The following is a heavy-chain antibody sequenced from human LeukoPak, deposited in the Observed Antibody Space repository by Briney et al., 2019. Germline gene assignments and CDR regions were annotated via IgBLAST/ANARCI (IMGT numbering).Heavy chain of an antibody. J-gene: IGHJ6*02. CDR1: GFSFKDYG. V-gene: IGHV3-9*01. CDR3: AKHLTATNTYISFGLDV. CDR2: INWNGGGT. D-gene: IGHD1-26*01. Sequence: PGGSLRLSCAATGFSFKDYGMHWVRQPPGKGLEWVSAINWNGGGTDYADSVKGRFTISRDNAKNSLYLQLSSLRPEDTALYYCAKHLTATNTYISFGLDVWGQGTSVTVSS.